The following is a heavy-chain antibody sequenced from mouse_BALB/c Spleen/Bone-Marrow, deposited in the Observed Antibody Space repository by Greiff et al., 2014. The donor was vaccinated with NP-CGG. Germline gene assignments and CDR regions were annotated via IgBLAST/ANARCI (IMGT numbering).Heavy chain of an antibody. V-gene: IGHV3-6*02. CDR1: GYSITSGYY. J-gene: IGHJ4*01. D-gene: IGHD2-14*01. CDR2: ISYDGSN. Sequence: VQLKESGPGLVKPSQSLSLTCSVTGYSITSGYYRNWIRQFLGNKLEWLGYISYDGSNHYNPSLTNRVSITRDTSKNQFFLKLNSVTTEDTATYYCASVEVHAMDYWGQGTSVTVSS. CDR3: ASVEVHAMDY.